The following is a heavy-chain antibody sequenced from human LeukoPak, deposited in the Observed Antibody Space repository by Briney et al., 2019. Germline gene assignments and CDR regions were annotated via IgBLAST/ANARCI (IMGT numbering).Heavy chain of an antibody. J-gene: IGHJ4*02. V-gene: IGHV1-58*02. CDR2: IVVGSGNT. CDR3: AAEMTTVTGFDY. Sequence: SVKVSCKASGYTFTSYDINWVRQATGQGLEWIGWIVVGSGNTNYAQKFQERVTITRDMSTSTAYMELSSLRSEDTAVYYCAAEMTTVTGFDYWGQGTLVTVSS. CDR1: GYTFTSYD. D-gene: IGHD4-17*01.